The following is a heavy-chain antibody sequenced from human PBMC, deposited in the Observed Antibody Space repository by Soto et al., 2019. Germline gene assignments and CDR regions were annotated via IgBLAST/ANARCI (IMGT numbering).Heavy chain of an antibody. CDR1: GFAFSSYA. Sequence: QVQLVESGGGVVQPGRSLRLSCAASGFAFSSYAMHWVRRAPGKGLEWVAVISYDASNKYYADSVKGRFTISRDNSKKTMYLQMSSRRAEDTAVYYCARPFSSGWYGDFDFWGQGTLVAVSS. D-gene: IGHD6-19*01. CDR3: ARPFSSGWYGDFDF. J-gene: IGHJ4*02. V-gene: IGHV3-30-3*01. CDR2: ISYDASNK.